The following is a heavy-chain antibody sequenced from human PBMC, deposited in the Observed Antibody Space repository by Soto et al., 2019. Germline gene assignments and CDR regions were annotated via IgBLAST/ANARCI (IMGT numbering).Heavy chain of an antibody. CDR2: VYHTGTT. CDR1: GSSITTYY. Sequence: XETLSLTCDVSGSSITTYYWSWIRQAPGKGLEWIGNVYHTGTTDYNSSLKSRVTISVDTSKDQFSLNMNSVTAADTAVYYCARRLFGSGWTLDYWGQGALVTVSS. V-gene: IGHV4-59*01. D-gene: IGHD6-19*01. CDR3: ARRLFGSGWTLDY. J-gene: IGHJ4*02.